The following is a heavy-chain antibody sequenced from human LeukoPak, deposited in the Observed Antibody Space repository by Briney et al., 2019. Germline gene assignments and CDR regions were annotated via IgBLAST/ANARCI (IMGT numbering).Heavy chain of an antibody. CDR1: GGSFSGYY. D-gene: IGHD3-3*01. Sequence: SETLSLTCAVYGGSFSGYYRSWIRQPPGKGLEWIGEINHSGSTNYNPSLKSRVTISVDTSKNQFSLKLSSVTAADTAVYYCARHPAYYDFWSGYRYPNWFDPWGQGTLVTVSS. J-gene: IGHJ5*02. CDR2: INHSGST. V-gene: IGHV4-34*01. CDR3: ARHPAYYDFWSGYRYPNWFDP.